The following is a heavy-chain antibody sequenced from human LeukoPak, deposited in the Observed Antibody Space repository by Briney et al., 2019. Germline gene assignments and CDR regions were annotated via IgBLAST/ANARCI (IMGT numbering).Heavy chain of an antibody. D-gene: IGHD6-19*01. J-gene: IGHJ6*02. CDR1: GGSISSGGYS. Sequence: PSETLSLTCAVSGGSISSGGYSWSWIRQPPGKGLEWIGYIYHSGSTYYNPSLKSRVTISVDRSKNQFSLKLSSVTAADTAVYYCARGTAVAGIYYYYGMDVWGQGTTVTVSS. CDR2: IYHSGST. V-gene: IGHV4-30-2*01. CDR3: ARGTAVAGIYYYYGMDV.